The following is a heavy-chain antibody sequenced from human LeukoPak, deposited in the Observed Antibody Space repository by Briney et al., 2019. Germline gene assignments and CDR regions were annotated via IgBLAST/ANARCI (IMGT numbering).Heavy chain of an antibody. J-gene: IGHJ4*02. CDR2: IYTSGST. CDR3: ARGYCDSSGHFDY. CDR1: GGPISSGSYY. Sequence: SETLSLTCTVSGGPISSGSYYWSWIRQPAGKGLEWIGRIYTSGSTNYNPSLKSRVTISVDTSKNQFSLKLSSVTAADTAVYYCARGYCDSSGHFDYWGQGTLVTVSS. D-gene: IGHD3-22*01. V-gene: IGHV4-61*02.